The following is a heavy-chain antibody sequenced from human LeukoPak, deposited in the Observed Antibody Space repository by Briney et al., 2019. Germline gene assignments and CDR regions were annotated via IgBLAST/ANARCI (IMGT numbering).Heavy chain of an antibody. CDR1: GGSFSGYY. V-gene: IGHV4-34*01. J-gene: IGHJ4*02. CDR2: INHSGST. Sequence: PSETLSLTCAVYGGSFSGYYWSWIRQPPGKGLEWIGEINHSGSTNYNPSLKSRATISVDTSNNQFSLRLTSVTAADTAMYYCAAGPWELDFWGQGTLVTVSS. CDR3: AAGPWELDF. D-gene: IGHD1-26*01.